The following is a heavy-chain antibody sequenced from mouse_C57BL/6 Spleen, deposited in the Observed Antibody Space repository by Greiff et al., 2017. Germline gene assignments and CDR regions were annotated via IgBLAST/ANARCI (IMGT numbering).Heavy chain of an antibody. CDR2: IWGVGST. CDR1: GFSLTSYG. CDR3: ARAYYGSSPYYAMDY. V-gene: IGHV2-6*01. J-gene: IGHJ4*01. D-gene: IGHD1-1*01. Sequence: QVQLKESGPGLVAPSQSLSITCTVSGFSLTSYGVDWVRQSPGKGLEWLGVIWGVGSTNYNSALKSRLSISKDNSKSQVFLKMNSLQTDDTAMYYCARAYYGSSPYYAMDYWGQGTSVTVSS.